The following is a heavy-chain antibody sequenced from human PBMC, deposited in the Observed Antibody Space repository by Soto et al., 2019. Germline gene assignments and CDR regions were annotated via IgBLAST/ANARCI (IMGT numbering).Heavy chain of an antibody. V-gene: IGHV3-7*01. Sequence: GGSLRLSCAASGFTFSSYWMSWVRQAPGKGLEWVANIEQDGSEKYYVDSVKGRFTISRDNAGFSLYLQMHSLRAEDTAVYYCARQQLVHMDYFDYWGQGTLVTVSS. J-gene: IGHJ4*02. CDR3: ARQQLVHMDYFDY. CDR2: IEQDGSEK. D-gene: IGHD6-13*01. CDR1: GFTFSSYW.